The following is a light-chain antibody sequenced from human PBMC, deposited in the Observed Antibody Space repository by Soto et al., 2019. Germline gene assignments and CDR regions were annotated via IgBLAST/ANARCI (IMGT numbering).Light chain of an antibody. CDR1: QSISSW. CDR3: QPYNSYSRT. CDR2: DAS. V-gene: IGKV1-5*01. Sequence: DIPMTQSPSTLSASVGDRVTITCRASQSISSWLAWYQQKPGKAPKLLIYDASSLESGVPSRFSGSGSGTEFTLTISSLEPDDFAPYYCQPYNSYSRTFGQGNKVEIK. J-gene: IGKJ1*01.